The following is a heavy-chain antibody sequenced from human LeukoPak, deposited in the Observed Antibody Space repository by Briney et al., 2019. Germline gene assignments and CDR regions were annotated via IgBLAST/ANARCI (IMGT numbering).Heavy chain of an antibody. D-gene: IGHD3-22*01. CDR1: GITLSNYG. J-gene: IGHJ4*02. V-gene: IGHV3-23*01. CDR3: AKRGVVIRVIRVGFHKEAYYFDS. CDR2: IGASGGGT. Sequence: GGSLRLSCAVSGITLSNYGMSWVRQAPGKGLEWVAGIGASGGGTNYADSVKRRFTISRDNPKNTLYLQMNSLRAEDTAVYFCAKRGVVIRVIRVGFHKEAYYFDSWGQGALVTVSS.